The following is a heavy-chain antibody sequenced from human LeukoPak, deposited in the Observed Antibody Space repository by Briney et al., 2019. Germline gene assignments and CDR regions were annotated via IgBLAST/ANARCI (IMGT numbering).Heavy chain of an antibody. D-gene: IGHD6-6*01. CDR1: GFTFSSYG. J-gene: IGHJ4*02. V-gene: IGHV3-30*02. CDR2: MRYDGSNK. Sequence: GSLRLSCAASGFTFSSYGMHWVRQAPGKGLEWVAFMRYDGSNKYYADSVKGRFTISRDNSKNTLYLQMNSLRAEDTAVYYCAKDVSLAAGPDYWGQGTLVTVSS. CDR3: AKDVSLAAGPDY.